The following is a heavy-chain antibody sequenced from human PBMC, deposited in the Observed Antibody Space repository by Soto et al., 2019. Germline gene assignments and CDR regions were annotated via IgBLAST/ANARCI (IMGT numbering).Heavy chain of an antibody. J-gene: IGHJ4*02. CDR3: ARGSGYSSGWTDY. Sequence: GGSLRLSCAASGFTVSSNYMNWVRQAPGKGLEWVSVIYSGGTTYYADSVRGRFTISRDNSKNTLYLQMNSLRAEDTAVYYCARGSGYSSGWTDYWGQGTLVTVSS. CDR2: IYSGGTT. D-gene: IGHD6-19*01. CDR1: GFTVSSNY. V-gene: IGHV3-53*01.